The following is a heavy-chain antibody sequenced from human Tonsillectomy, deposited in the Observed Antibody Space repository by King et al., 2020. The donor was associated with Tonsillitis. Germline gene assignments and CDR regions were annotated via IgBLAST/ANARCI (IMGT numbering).Heavy chain of an antibody. CDR3: ARGDYAILTGSYAFDY. J-gene: IGHJ4*02. V-gene: IGHV4-61*02. CDR1: GGSISSGTYY. CDR2: ISTGGNT. D-gene: IGHD3-9*01. Sequence: PLQESGPGLVKPSKTLSLTCTVSGGSISSGTYYWSWIRQPAGKGLEWIGRISTGGNTNYNPSLKSRVTISVDTSKNQFSLKLSSVTAADTAVYFCARGDYAILTGSYAFDYWGQGALVTVSS.